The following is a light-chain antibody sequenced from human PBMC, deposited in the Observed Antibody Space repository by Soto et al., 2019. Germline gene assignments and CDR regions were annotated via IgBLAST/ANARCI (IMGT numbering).Light chain of an antibody. CDR3: CSYAGSSAYV. CDR1: SSDVGSYNY. V-gene: IGLV2-23*02. Sequence: QSVLTQPASVSGSPGQSITISCTGTSSDVGSYNYVSWYQQHPGKVPKLMIYDVSKRPSGVFNRFSGSKSGNTASLTISGLQAEDEADYYCCSYAGSSAYVFGIGTKSPS. J-gene: IGLJ1*01. CDR2: DVS.